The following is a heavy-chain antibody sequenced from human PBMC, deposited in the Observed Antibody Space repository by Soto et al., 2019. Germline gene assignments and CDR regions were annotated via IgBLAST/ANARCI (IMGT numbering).Heavy chain of an antibody. D-gene: IGHD3-10*01. Sequence: GGSLRLSCAASGFTFSSYDMHWVRQATGKGLEWVSAIGTAGDTYYPGSVKGRFTISRENAMNSLYLQMNSLRAGDTAVYYCARESSMVRGVTAFDIWGQGTMVTVSS. CDR3: ARESSMVRGVTAFDI. V-gene: IGHV3-13*01. CDR1: GFTFSSYD. CDR2: IGTAGDT. J-gene: IGHJ3*02.